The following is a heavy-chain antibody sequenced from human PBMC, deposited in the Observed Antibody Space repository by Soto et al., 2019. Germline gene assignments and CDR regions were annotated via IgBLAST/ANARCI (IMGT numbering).Heavy chain of an antibody. V-gene: IGHV1-69*02. J-gene: IGHJ2*01. CDR3: ARGALRNDYGDQMIGGYFDL. D-gene: IGHD4-17*01. CDR2: IIPILGIA. Sequence: GASVKVSCKASGGTFSSYTISWVRQAPGQGLEWMGRIIPILGIANYAQKFQGRVTITADKSTSTAYMELSSLRSEDTAVYYCARGALRNDYGDQMIGGYFDLWGRGTLVTVSS. CDR1: GGTFSSYT.